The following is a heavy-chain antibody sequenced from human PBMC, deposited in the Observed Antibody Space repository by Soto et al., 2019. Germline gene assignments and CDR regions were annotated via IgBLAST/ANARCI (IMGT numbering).Heavy chain of an antibody. CDR1: GGSISSGDYY. Sequence: SETLSLTCTVSGGSISSGDYYWSWIRQPPGKGLEWIGYIYYSGSTYYNPSLKSRVTISVDTSKNQFSLKLSSVTAADTAVHYCARAGDSSGYYPYFDYWGQGTLVTVSS. D-gene: IGHD3-22*01. CDR3: ARAGDSSGYYPYFDY. CDR2: IYYSGST. V-gene: IGHV4-30-4*01. J-gene: IGHJ4*02.